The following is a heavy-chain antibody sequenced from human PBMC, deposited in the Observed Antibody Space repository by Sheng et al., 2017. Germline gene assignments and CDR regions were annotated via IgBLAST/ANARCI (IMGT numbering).Heavy chain of an antibody. CDR2: IYYSGST. Sequence: QVQLQESGPGLVKPSQTLSLTCTVSGGSISSGGYYWSWIRQHPGKGLEWIGYIYYSGSTYYNPSLKSRVTISVDTSKNQFSLKLSSVTASDTAVYYCARLYGDYDYNWFDPWGQGTLVTVSS. CDR3: ARLYGDYDYNWFDP. D-gene: IGHD4-17*01. J-gene: IGHJ5*02. V-gene: IGHV4-31*03. CDR1: GGSISSGGYY.